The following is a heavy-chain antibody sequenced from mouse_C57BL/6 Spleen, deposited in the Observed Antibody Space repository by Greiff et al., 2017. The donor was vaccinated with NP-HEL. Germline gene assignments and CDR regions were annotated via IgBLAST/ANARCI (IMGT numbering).Heavy chain of an antibody. CDR2: IDPSDSYT. V-gene: IGHV1-69*01. J-gene: IGHJ1*03. D-gene: IGHD4-1*01. CDR3: ARCGNSRYFDV. CDR1: GYTFTSYW. Sequence: QVQLQQPGAELVMPGASVKLSCKASGYTFTSYWMHWVKQRPGQGLEWIGEIDPSDSYTNYNQKFKGKSTLTVDKSSSTAYMQLSSLTSEDSAVYYCARCGNSRYFDVWGTGTTVTVSS.